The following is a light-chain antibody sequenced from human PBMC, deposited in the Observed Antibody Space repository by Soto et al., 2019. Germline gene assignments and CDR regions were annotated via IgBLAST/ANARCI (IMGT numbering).Light chain of an antibody. J-gene: IGLJ1*01. CDR1: GSDVGSYNL. V-gene: IGLV2-23*01. Sequence: QSVLTQPASVSGSPGQSITISCTGTGSDVGSYNLVSWYQQHPGNAPKLMLYEGTKRPSGVSDRFSGSKSGNTASLTISGLQAEDEADYYCCSYAGTSTLYVFGSGTKLTVL. CDR3: CSYAGTSTLYV. CDR2: EGT.